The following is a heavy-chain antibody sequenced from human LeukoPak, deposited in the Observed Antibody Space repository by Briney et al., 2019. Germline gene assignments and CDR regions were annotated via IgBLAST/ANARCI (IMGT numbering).Heavy chain of an antibody. J-gene: IGHJ4*02. V-gene: IGHV4-34*01. Sequence: SETLSLTCAVCGGSFSGYYWSWIRQPPGKGLEWTGEINHSGSTNYNPSLKSRVTISVDTSKNQLSLKLSSVTAADAAVYYCARGRSSRNRPRLDYWGQGTLVTVSS. CDR1: GGSFSGYY. CDR3: ARGRSSRNRPRLDY. CDR2: INHSGST. D-gene: IGHD1-14*01.